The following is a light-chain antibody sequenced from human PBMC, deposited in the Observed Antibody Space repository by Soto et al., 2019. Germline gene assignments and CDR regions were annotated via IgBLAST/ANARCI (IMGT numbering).Light chain of an antibody. CDR2: AAS. CDR3: QQSYDIPT. Sequence: DIQMTQSPSSLSASVGDRVTITCRASQSISSYLNWYQQKPGKAPKLLIYAASSLQSGVPSRFSGSGSGTEFTLTIGGLQPDDFATYYCQQSYDIPTFGQGTRLENK. V-gene: IGKV1-39*01. J-gene: IGKJ5*01. CDR1: QSISSY.